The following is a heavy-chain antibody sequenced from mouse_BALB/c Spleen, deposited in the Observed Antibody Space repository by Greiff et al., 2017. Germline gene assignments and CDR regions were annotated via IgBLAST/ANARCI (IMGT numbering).Heavy chain of an antibody. J-gene: IGHJ3*01. CDR1: GYTFTSYT. V-gene: IGHV1-4*01. CDR3: ARSPYGYDRWFAY. CDR2: INPSSGYT. Sequence: QVQLQQSGAELARPGASVKMSCKASGYTFTSYTMHCVKQRPGQGLEWIGYINPSSGYTNYNQKFKDKATLTADKSSSTAYMQLSSLTSEDSAVYYCARSPYGYDRWFAYWGQGTLVTVSA. D-gene: IGHD2-2*01.